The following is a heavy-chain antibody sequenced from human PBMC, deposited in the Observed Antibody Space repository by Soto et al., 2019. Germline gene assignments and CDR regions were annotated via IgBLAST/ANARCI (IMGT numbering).Heavy chain of an antibody. Sequence: QLQLQESGAGLVKPAETLSLKCAVSGGSVSSGNYFWGWIRQPPGKGLEGIGNIYYNGDSYYSPSLKSRVTMSGDTAQSQVSLRLTSMTAADTAVYYCARRRIDNWNRGHAFDFWGQGTLVTVSS. D-gene: IGHD1-20*01. V-gene: IGHV4-39*01. J-gene: IGHJ3*01. CDR3: ARRRIDNWNRGHAFDF. CDR2: IYYNGDS. CDR1: GGSVSSGNYF.